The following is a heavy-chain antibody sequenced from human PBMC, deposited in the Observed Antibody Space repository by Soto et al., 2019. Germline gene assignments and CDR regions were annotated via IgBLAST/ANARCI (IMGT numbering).Heavy chain of an antibody. V-gene: IGHV4-38-2*02. CDR2: IYHSGST. D-gene: IGHD5-12*01. J-gene: IGHJ3*02. CDR3: ARDCGSGRDGYNDAFDI. Sequence: SETLSLTCTVSGYSISSGYYWGWIRQPPGKGLEWIGSIYHSGSTYYNPSLKSRVTISVDTSKNQFSLKLSFVTAADTAVYYCARDCGSGRDGYNDAFDIWGQGTMVTVSS. CDR1: GYSISSGYY.